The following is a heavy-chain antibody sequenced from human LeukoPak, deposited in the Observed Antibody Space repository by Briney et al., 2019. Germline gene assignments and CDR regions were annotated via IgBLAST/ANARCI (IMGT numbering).Heavy chain of an antibody. CDR1: GGTFNNSA. Sequence: SVKVSCKTSGGTFNNSAISWVRQAPGQGLEWLGGIMPLFGTAGYAQKFQGRVTITKDESTRTVYFELTSLTSDDTAVYYCARDVHGDYGSGWFDPWGQGTLVSVSS. D-gene: IGHD4-17*01. CDR3: ARDVHGDYGSGWFDP. J-gene: IGHJ5*02. V-gene: IGHV1-69*05. CDR2: IMPLFGTA.